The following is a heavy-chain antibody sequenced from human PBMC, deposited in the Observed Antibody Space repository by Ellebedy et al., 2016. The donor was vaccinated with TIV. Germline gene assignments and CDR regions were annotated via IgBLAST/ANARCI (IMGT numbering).Heavy chain of an antibody. Sequence: GESLKISCAAPGFTFSSYWMHWVRQAPGKGLVWVSRINSDGSSTSYADSVKGRFTISRDNAKNTLYLQMNSLRAEDTAVYYCARDADSSGSDYWGQGTLVTVSS. CDR3: ARDADSSGSDY. CDR2: INSDGSST. J-gene: IGHJ4*02. CDR1: GFTFSSYW. V-gene: IGHV3-74*01. D-gene: IGHD3-22*01.